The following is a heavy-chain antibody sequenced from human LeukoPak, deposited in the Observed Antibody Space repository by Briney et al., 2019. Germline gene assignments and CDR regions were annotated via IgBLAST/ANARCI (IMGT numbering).Heavy chain of an antibody. Sequence: PGGSLRLSCAASGFTFTDYWMHWVRRAPGKGLVWVSRVNRDGSSTSYADSVKGRFTISRDNAKNTLSLQMNSLRPEDTAVYYCARDRSMSAAADTYWGQGTLVTVPS. D-gene: IGHD6-13*01. CDR3: ARDRSMSAAADTY. V-gene: IGHV3-74*01. CDR1: GFTFTDYW. CDR2: VNRDGSST. J-gene: IGHJ4*02.